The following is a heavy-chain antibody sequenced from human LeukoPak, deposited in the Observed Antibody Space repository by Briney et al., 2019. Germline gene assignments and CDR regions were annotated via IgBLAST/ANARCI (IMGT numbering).Heavy chain of an antibody. CDR2: IYYRGST. CDR1: GVSISSYY. V-gene: IGHV4-59*08. D-gene: IGHD1-14*01. CDR3: ARHVTGYYFDS. Sequence: SETLSLTCTVSGVSISSYYWGWIRQAPGKGLEWIGYIYYRGSTNYNPSLKSRVTISVDTSKNQFSLKLSSVTAADTAVYYCARHVTGYYFDSWGQGTLVTVSS. J-gene: IGHJ4*02.